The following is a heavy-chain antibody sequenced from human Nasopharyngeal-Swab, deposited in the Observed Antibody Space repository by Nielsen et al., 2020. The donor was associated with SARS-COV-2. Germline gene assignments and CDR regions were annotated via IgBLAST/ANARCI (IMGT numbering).Heavy chain of an antibody. D-gene: IGHD3-3*01. J-gene: IGHJ6*02. CDR1: GFTFTSSA. Sequence: SVKVSCKASGFTFTSSAVQWVRQARGQRLEWIGWIVVGSGNTNNAQKFQERVTITRNMSTSTAYMELSSLRSEDTAVYYCAATTSWYYDFWSGNQSTYYYGMDVWGQGTTVTVSS. V-gene: IGHV1-58*01. CDR2: IVVGSGNT. CDR3: AATTSWYYDFWSGNQSTYYYGMDV.